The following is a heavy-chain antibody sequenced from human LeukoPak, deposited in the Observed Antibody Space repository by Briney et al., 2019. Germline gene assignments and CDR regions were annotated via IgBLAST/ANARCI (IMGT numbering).Heavy chain of an antibody. CDR2: ISGSGGST. J-gene: IGHJ4*02. Sequence: GGSLRLSCAASGFTFSSYAMSWVRQAPGKGLEWVSAISGSGGSTYYADSVKGRFTISRDNSKNTLYLQMNSLRAEDTAVYYCAKDLKSRRVSPNYFDYWGQGTLVTVSS. CDR3: AKDLKSRRVSPNYFDY. D-gene: IGHD3-3*01. V-gene: IGHV3-23*01. CDR1: GFTFSSYA.